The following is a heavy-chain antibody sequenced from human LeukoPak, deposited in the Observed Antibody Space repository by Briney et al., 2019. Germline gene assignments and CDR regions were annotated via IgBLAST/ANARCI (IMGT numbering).Heavy chain of an antibody. J-gene: IGHJ4*02. CDR1: GGSISSNY. Sequence: SETLSLTCTVSGGSISSNYWTWIRQPPGKGLEWIGYIHYTGSTNHNPSLKSRVTISVDTSKSRFSLKLSPVTAADTAVHYCARDLGPDCSSTSCYVLDYWGQGTLVTVSS. CDR2: IHYTGST. CDR3: ARDLGPDCSSTSCYVLDY. D-gene: IGHD2-2*01. V-gene: IGHV4-59*12.